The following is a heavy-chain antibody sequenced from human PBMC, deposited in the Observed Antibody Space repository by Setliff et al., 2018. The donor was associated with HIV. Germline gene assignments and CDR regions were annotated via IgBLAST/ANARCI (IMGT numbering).Heavy chain of an antibody. CDR1: GFTFSSYG. J-gene: IGHJ4*02. V-gene: IGHV3-21*01. D-gene: IGHD1-26*01. CDR2: ISASATYT. CDR3: ARDRYSGSSTDY. Sequence: GGSLRLSCAASGFTFSSYGMHWVRQTPGKGLEWVSSISASATYTHYADSVKGRFTISRDNVKNSLYLQMNSLRAEDTAVYYCARDRYSGSSTDYWGQGTLVTVSS.